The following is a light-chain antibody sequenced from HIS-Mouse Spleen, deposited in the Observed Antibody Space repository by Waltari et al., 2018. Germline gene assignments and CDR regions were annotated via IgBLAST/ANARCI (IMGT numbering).Light chain of an antibody. J-gene: IGLJ1*01. CDR1: SSDVGGSNY. V-gene: IGLV2-11*01. CDR3: CSYAGSYTYV. CDR2: DVS. Sequence: QSALTQPRSVSGSPGQSVTISCTGTSSDVGGSNYVSWYQQHPGKAPQLMSYDVSKRPSGVPGRFSGSKSGNTASLTISGLQAEDEADYYCCSYAGSYTYVFGTGTKVTVL.